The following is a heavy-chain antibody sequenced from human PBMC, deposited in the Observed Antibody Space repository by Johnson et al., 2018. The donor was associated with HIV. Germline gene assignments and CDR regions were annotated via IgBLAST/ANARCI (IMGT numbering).Heavy chain of an antibody. CDR2: ISYDGSNK. D-gene: IGHD5-18*01. CDR1: EFTFRNYA. V-gene: IGHV3-30*04. J-gene: IGHJ3*02. Sequence: QVQLVESGGGVVQPGRSLRIYCAVSEFTFRNYAMHWVRLGPGKGLQWVAVISYDGSNKYYADSVKGRFTISRDNSKNTLYLQMNSLRAEDTAVYYCARTRGYSYGLYAFDIWGQGTMVTVSS. CDR3: ARTRGYSYGLYAFDI.